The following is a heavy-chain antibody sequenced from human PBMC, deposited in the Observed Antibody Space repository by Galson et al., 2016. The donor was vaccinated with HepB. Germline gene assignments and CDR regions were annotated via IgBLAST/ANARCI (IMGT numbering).Heavy chain of an antibody. D-gene: IGHD2/OR15-2a*01. V-gene: IGHV4-31*11. Sequence: TLSLTCAVSGGSISSGGYFWNWIRQHPGKGLEWIGYIDDTGRTHQNPSLNSRVTLSLDTSKNQFFLKPTSVTAADTAVYYCARAGTLTTYWFYFDFWGQGNLVTVSS. CDR2: IDDTGRT. CDR3: ARAGTLTTYWFYFDF. J-gene: IGHJ4*02. CDR1: GGSISSGGYF.